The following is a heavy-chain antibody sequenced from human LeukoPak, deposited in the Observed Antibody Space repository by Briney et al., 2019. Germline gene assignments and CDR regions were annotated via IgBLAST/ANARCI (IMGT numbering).Heavy chain of an antibody. V-gene: IGHV1-18*01. J-gene: IGHJ4*02. CDR3: ARECGRTRPTCYSDF. CDR1: GYTFNGYG. D-gene: IGHD2-2*01. Sequence: ASVKVSCKASGYTFNGYGISWVRPAPGQGLEWMGWISAYNGNTNYAQNVQDRVTMPTDTSTRTAYMELRSLRSDDTAVYYCARECGRTRPTCYSDFWGQGTLVTVSS. CDR2: ISAYNGNT.